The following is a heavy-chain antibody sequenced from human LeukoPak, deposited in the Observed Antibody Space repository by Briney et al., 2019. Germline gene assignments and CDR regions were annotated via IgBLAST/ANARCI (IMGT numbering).Heavy chain of an antibody. CDR1: RGSLSSDY. CDR2: IYYSGSI. Sequence: PLETLSLTCTLSRGSLSSDYWSWGRQPPGPGLEWSGDIYYSGSINDNPSPKSRVTISVDTSKNQFSLTLSSVTAADTAVHYCAREVTGITYYYMDVWGKGATVTV. CDR3: AREVTGITYYYMDV. V-gene: IGHV4-59*01. J-gene: IGHJ6*03. D-gene: IGHD1-7*01.